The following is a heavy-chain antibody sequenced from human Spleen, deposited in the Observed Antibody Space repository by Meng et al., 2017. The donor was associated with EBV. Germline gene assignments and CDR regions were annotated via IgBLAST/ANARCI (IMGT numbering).Heavy chain of an antibody. J-gene: IGHJ5*02. V-gene: IGHV4-39*01. D-gene: IGHD6-19*01. CDR1: GDSISSFSY. CDR2: VHYTGST. Sequence: QWQWQEWGPGHVKPSETLSLTCTGSGDSISSFSYWGWIRQPPGRGLEWIGSVHYTGSTYYSPSLKSRVTVSVDTSKNQFSLRLTSVTAADTAVYYCARPFPSWQSPRLDPFGAWGQGTLVTVSS. CDR3: ARPFPSWQSPRLDPFGA.